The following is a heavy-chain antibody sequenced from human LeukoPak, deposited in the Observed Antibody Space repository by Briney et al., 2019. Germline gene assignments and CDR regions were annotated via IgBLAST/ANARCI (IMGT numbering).Heavy chain of an antibody. CDR1: GFTFSSYG. D-gene: IGHD6-19*01. Sequence: GGSLRLSCAASGFTFSSYGMHWVRQAPGKGLEWVAVISYDGSNKYYADSVKGRFTISRDNSENTLYLQMNSLRAEDTAVYYCAKGLSGCFDYWAREPWSPSPQ. CDR2: ISYDGSNK. J-gene: IGHJ4*02. V-gene: IGHV3-30*18. CDR3: AKGLSGCFDY.